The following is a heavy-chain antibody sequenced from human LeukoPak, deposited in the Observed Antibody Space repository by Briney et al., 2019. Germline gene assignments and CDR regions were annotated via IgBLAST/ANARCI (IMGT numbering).Heavy chain of an antibody. V-gene: IGHV1-69*04. CDR3: ARGNYGDYVLDY. J-gene: IGHJ4*02. D-gene: IGHD4-17*01. Sequence: GASVKVSCKASGGTFSSYAISWVRQAPGQGLEWMGRIIPILGIANYAQKFQGRVTITADKSASTAYMELSSLRSEDMAVYCCARGNYGDYVLDYWGQGTLVTVSS. CDR1: GGTFSSYA. CDR2: IIPILGIA.